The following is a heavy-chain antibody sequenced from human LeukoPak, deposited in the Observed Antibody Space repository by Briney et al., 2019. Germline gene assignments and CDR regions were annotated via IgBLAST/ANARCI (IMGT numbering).Heavy chain of an antibody. Sequence: PSETLSLTCAVSGGSISSGGYSWSWIRQPPGKGLEWIGYIYHSGSTYYNPSLKSRVTISVDTSKNQFSLKLSSVTAADTAVYYCARGKRLLWFGELLTVDRYNWFDPWGQGTLVTVSS. CDR2: IYHSGST. V-gene: IGHV4-30-2*01. J-gene: IGHJ5*02. CDR1: GGSISSGGYS. D-gene: IGHD3-10*01. CDR3: ARGKRLLWFGELLTVDRYNWFDP.